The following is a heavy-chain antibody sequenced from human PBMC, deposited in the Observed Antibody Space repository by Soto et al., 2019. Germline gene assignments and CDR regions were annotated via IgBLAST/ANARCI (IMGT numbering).Heavy chain of an antibody. CDR2: IYYSGST. J-gene: IGHJ6*02. CDR1: GGSISSGVYY. Sequence: PSETLSLTCSVSGGSISSGVYYWSWILQHPGKGLEWIGYIYYSGSTYYNPSLNSLVTISVDTSKNQFSLKLSSVTAADTAVYYCAREGSSSPDYWYYGMDVWGQGTTVTVSS. D-gene: IGHD6-13*01. CDR3: AREGSSSPDYWYYGMDV. V-gene: IGHV4-31*01.